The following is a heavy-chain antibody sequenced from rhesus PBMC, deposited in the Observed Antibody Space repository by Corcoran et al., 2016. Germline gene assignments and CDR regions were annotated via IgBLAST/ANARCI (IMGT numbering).Heavy chain of an antibody. CDR1: GGSISSSY. CDR2: IEGSCRSS. CDR3: AREGSFNGVDS. V-gene: IGHV4-169*02. D-gene: IGHD1-44*02. Sequence: QLQLQESGPGLVKPSETLSLTCAVSGGSISSSYWSWIRPAPGTGVEWIGYIEGSCRSSNYNPSRKRRGTLSVDTSNNQRSLKVSAVTAADTAVDYWAREGSFNGVDSWCQGVVVTVSS. J-gene: IGHJ6*01.